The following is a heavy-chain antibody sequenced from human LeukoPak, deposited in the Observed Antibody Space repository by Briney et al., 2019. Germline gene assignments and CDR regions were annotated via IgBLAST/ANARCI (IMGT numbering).Heavy chain of an antibody. D-gene: IGHD2-15*01. CDR1: GGSISSGGYS. V-gene: IGHV4-30-2*01. Sequence: SQTLSLTCAVSGGSISSGGYSWSWIRQPPGKGLEWIGYIYHSGSTYYNPSLKSRVTISVDRSKNQFSLKLSSVTAEDTAVYYCARDSRVGLDWGQGTLVTVSS. CDR2: IYHSGST. CDR3: ARDSRVGLD. J-gene: IGHJ4*02.